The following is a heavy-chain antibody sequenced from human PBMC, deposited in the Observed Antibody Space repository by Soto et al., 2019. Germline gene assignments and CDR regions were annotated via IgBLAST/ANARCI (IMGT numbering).Heavy chain of an antibody. CDR1: GFTFSNYA. V-gene: IGHV3-23*01. J-gene: IGHJ6*03. D-gene: IGHD3-10*01. Sequence: EVQVLESGGGLVQPGGSLRLSCAASGFTFSNYAMTWVRQAPGKGLEWVSAISGTGGNTYNADSVKGRFTISRDNSKNTLYQPMNSLRAEDTAVYYCAKGNDYGSGSVHYDYYYMDVWGKGTTVTVSS. CDR3: AKGNDYGSGSVHYDYYYMDV. CDR2: ISGTGGNT.